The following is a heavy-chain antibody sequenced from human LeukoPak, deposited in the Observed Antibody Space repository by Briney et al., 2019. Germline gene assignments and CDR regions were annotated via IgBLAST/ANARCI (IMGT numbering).Heavy chain of an antibody. D-gene: IGHD6-19*01. CDR2: IKQDGSEK. V-gene: IGHV3-7*01. CDR1: GFTFTIYW. Sequence: GGSLRLSCGASGFTFTIYWMSWVRQAPGKGLEWVANIKQDGSEKYYVDSVKGRFTISRDNAENSLYLQMNSLRGEDTAVYFCARAGYSSGWDYWGQGTLVTVSS. CDR3: ARAGYSSGWDY. J-gene: IGHJ4*02.